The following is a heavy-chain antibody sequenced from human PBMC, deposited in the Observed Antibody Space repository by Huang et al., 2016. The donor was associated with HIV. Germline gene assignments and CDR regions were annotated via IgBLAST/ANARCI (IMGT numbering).Heavy chain of an antibody. J-gene: IGHJ4*02. CDR1: GYTFTSYV. V-gene: IGHV1-18*01. CDR2: ITAYNGDT. CDR3: AREGIAGDSD. Sequence: HVQLLQSGADVKNPGASVKVSCKASGYTFTSYVISWVRQAPGQGLEWMGWITAYNGDTNYAQKFQGRLTMTTDTSTSTAYMELRSLRSDDTAMYYCAREGIAGDSDWGQGTLVTVSS. D-gene: IGHD6-13*01.